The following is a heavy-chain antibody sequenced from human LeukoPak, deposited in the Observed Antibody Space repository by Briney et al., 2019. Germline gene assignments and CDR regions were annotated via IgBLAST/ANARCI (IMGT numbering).Heavy chain of an antibody. CDR3: TTDLSYYDSRGY. CDR1: GFTFTNAW. J-gene: IGHJ4*02. D-gene: IGHD3-22*01. Sequence: GGSLRLSCAASGFTFTNAWMNWVRQAPGKGLEWVGRIKSKTDGGTTDYAAPVKGRLTISRDDSKNTLYLQMNSLKTEDTAVYYCTTDLSYYDSRGYWGQGTLVTVSS. CDR2: IKSKTDGGTT. V-gene: IGHV3-15*07.